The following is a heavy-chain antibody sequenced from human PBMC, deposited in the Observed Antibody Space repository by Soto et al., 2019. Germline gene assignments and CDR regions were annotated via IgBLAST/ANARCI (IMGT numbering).Heavy chain of an antibody. J-gene: IGHJ4*02. D-gene: IGHD2-8*02. CDR1: GFAFSSYW. CDR3: AYARAVGGVSGDD. CDR2: INSDGSRT. Sequence: EVQLVESGGGLVQPGGSLRLSCAASGFAFSSYWMHWVRQAPGKGLVWVSRINSDGSRTSYADSVKGRFTISRDNAKDTMYLQMNSLRVEHTAVYYCAYARAVGGVSGDDGGQGTLVIVSS. V-gene: IGHV3-74*01.